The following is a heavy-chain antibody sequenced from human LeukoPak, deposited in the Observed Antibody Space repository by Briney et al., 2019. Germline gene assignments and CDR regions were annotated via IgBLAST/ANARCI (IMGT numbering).Heavy chain of an antibody. V-gene: IGHV3-21*01. CDR2: ISSSSTYI. CDR1: GFTFSSYS. CDR3: ARGGSGNYYTLFDY. Sequence: GGSLRLSCAASGFTFSSYSMNWVRQAPGKGLEWVSSISSSSTYIYYADSVKGRFTISRDNAENSLYLQMNSLRVEDTAVYYCARGGSGNYYTLFDYWGQGTLVTVSS. D-gene: IGHD3-10*01. J-gene: IGHJ4*02.